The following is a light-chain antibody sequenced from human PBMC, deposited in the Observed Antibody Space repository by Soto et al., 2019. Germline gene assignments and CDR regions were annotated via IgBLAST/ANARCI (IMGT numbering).Light chain of an antibody. Sequence: EIVLTQSPATLSLSPGERATLSCGASQSVSGSYLAWYQQKPGLAPRLLIYDASSRATGIPDRFSGSDSGTDFTLTISRLEPEDFAVYYCQQYGSSPLTFGGGTKVEIK. J-gene: IGKJ4*01. V-gene: IGKV3D-20*01. CDR2: DAS. CDR1: QSVSGSY. CDR3: QQYGSSPLT.